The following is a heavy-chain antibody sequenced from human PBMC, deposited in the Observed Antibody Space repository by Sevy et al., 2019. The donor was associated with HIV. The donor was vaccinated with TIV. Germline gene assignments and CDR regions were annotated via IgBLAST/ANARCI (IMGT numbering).Heavy chain of an antibody. Sequence: SETLSLTCTVSGGSISSGDYYWSWIRQPPGKGLEWFGYIYYSGSTYYNTSLNSRFTLSVDTSKNQFSLKLSSVTAADKDGYYCAWGQDTMVRGDAFDIWGQGTMVTVSS. D-gene: IGHD3-10*01. CDR3: AWGQDTMVRGDAFDI. CDR1: GGSISSGDYY. J-gene: IGHJ3*02. V-gene: IGHV4-30-4*01. CDR2: IYYSGST.